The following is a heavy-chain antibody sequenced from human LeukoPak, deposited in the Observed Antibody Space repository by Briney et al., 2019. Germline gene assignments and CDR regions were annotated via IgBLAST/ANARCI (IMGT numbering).Heavy chain of an antibody. J-gene: IGHJ4*02. D-gene: IGHD6-19*01. CDR3: ARDQDSSGWPYYFDY. Sequence: GGSLRLSCAVSGFTFSSFSMNWVRRAPGKGLEWISYISSSSSTIYYADSVKGRFTISRDNAKNSLYLQMNSLRAEDTAVYYCARDQDSSGWPYYFDYWGQGTLVTVSS. CDR1: GFTFSSFS. CDR2: ISSSSSTI. V-gene: IGHV3-48*01.